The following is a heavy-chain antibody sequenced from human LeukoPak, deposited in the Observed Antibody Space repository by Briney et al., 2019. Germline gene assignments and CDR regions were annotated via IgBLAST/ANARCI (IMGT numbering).Heavy chain of an antibody. CDR2: IYHSGST. J-gene: IGHJ6*03. V-gene: IGHV4-39*07. Sequence: SETLSLTCTVSGGSISSSSYYWGWIRQPPGKGLEWIGSIYHSGSTYYNPSLKSRVTISVDTSKNQFSLKLSSVTAADTAVYYCARVVWSGYYSHMDVWGKGTTVTVSS. CDR1: GGSISSSSYY. D-gene: IGHD3-3*01. CDR3: ARVVWSGYYSHMDV.